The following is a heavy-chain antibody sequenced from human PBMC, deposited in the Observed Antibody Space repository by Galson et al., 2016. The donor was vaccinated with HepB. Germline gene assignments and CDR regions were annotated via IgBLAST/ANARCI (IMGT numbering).Heavy chain of an antibody. CDR1: GFTFSGYA. CDR3: AKTLLGGMDV. D-gene: IGHD2-21*01. V-gene: IGHV3-23*01. J-gene: IGHJ6*02. Sequence: SLRLSCAASGFTFSGYAMSWVRQAPGKGLECVSSISGNGGTTYYADSVKGRFTISRDNSKNTLYLQMNSLRADDTAVYYCAKTLLGGMDVWGRGTTVTVSS. CDR2: ISGNGGTT.